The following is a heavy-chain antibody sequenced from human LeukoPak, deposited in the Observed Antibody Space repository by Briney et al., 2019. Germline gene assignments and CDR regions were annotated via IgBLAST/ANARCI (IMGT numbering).Heavy chain of an antibody. D-gene: IGHD5-18*01. J-gene: IGHJ4*02. V-gene: IGHV1-69*04. Sequence: SVKVSCKASGGTFSSYAISWVRQAPGQGLEWMGRIIPILGIANYAQKFQGRVTITADKSTSTAYMELSSLRSEDTAVYYCARARFYSYGLYYFDYWGQGTLVTVSS. CDR3: ARARFYSYGLYYFDY. CDR1: GGTFSSYA. CDR2: IIPILGIA.